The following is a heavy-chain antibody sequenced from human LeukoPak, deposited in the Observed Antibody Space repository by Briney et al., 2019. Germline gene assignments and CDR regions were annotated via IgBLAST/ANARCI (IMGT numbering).Heavy chain of an antibody. Sequence: PGGSLRLSCAASGFTFSDYYMSWIRQAPGKGVEWVSYISSSGSNIYYADSVKGRFTISRENAKNSLYLQMNSLRAEDTAVYYCARVGSYYYDSSGYYYPEAFDIWGQGTMVTVSS. J-gene: IGHJ3*02. D-gene: IGHD3-22*01. CDR2: ISSSGSNI. CDR3: ARVGSYYYDSSGYYYPEAFDI. V-gene: IGHV3-11*01. CDR1: GFTFSDYY.